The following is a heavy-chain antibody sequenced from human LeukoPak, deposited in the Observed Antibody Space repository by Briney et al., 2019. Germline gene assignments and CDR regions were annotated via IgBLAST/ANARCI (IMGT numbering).Heavy chain of an antibody. J-gene: IGHJ4*02. CDR2: ISSSSSYI. CDR3: ARDLSLYCSGGSCYSLSY. V-gene: IGHV3-21*01. D-gene: IGHD2-15*01. CDR1: GFTFSSYS. Sequence: KSGGSLRLSCAASGFTFSSYSMNWVRQAPGKGLEWVSSISSSSSYIYYADSVKGRFTISRDNAKNSLYLQMSSLRAEDTAVYYCARDLSLYCSGGSCYSLSYWGQGTLVTVSS.